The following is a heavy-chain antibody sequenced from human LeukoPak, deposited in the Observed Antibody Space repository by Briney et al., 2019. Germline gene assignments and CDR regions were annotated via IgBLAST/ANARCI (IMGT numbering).Heavy chain of an antibody. J-gene: IGHJ3*02. CDR3: ARAITIFGVVIYNDAFDI. D-gene: IGHD3-3*01. CDR2: IYYSGST. Sequence: SETLSLTCAVSGGSISSGGYSWSWIRQPPGKGLEWIGYIYYSGSTYYNPSLKSRVTISVDRSKNQFSLKLSSVTAADTAVYYCARAITIFGVVIYNDAFDIWGQGTMVTVSS. CDR1: GGSISSGGYS. V-gene: IGHV4-30-2*01.